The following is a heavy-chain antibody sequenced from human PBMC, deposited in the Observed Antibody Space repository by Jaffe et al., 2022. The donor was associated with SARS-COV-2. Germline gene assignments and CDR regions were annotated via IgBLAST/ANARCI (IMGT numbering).Heavy chain of an antibody. CDR1: GGSISSGSYY. V-gene: IGHV4-61*02. J-gene: IGHJ4*02. D-gene: IGHD6-13*01. CDR3: ARAPYGSSWTFDY. Sequence: QVQLQESGPGLVKPSQTLSLTCTVSGGSISSGSYYWSWIRQPAGKGLEWIGRIYTSGSTNYNPSLKSRVTISVDTSKNQFSLKLSSVTAADTAVYYCARAPYGSSWTFDYWGQGTLVTVSS. CDR2: IYTSGST.